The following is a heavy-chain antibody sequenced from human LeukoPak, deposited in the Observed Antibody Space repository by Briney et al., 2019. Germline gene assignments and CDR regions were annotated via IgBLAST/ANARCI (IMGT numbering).Heavy chain of an antibody. CDR3: ARQGFWSGYFVFDY. Sequence: SETLSLTCTVSRGSIRSYYWSWIRQPPGRGVEGIGYIYSSGSTNYNPSLESRVTISVDTSKNQFSLKLSSVTAADTAVYYCARQGFWSGYFVFDYWGQGTLVTVSS. V-gene: IGHV4-59*08. J-gene: IGHJ4*02. CDR1: RGSIRSYY. CDR2: IYSSGST. D-gene: IGHD3-3*01.